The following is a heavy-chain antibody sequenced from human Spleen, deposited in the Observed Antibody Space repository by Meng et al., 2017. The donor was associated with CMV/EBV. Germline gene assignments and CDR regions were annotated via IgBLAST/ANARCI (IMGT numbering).Heavy chain of an antibody. CDR1: GDSDCSDRPC. CDR3: SRGRVYQLQWFGVWFDP. V-gene: IGHV6-1*01. D-gene: IGHD3-16*01. J-gene: IGHJ5*02. Sequence: EQSKPHQPRQPTCAQYGDSDCSDRPCWNWNRQSPSIGLGCRGRTYDRSKWYNYYDISVKSRIPLNPDTYKNQSSLQLNSVTPDDTAVYFCSRGRVYQLQWFGVWFDPWGQGTLVTVSS. CDR2: TYDRSKWYN.